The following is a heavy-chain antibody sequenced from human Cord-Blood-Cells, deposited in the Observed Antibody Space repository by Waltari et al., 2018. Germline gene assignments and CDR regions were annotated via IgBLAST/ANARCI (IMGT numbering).Heavy chain of an antibody. CDR1: GYTFTGYY. D-gene: IGHD6-6*01. V-gene: IGHV1-2*02. Sequence: QVQLVQSGAEVKKPGASVKVSCKASGYTFTGYYMHWVRQAPEQGLEWMGWINPNSGGTNYAQKFQGRVTMTRDTSISTAYMELSRLRSDDTAVYYCARGGMYSSSYYYYYMDVWGKGTTVTVSS. CDR2: INPNSGGT. CDR3: ARGGMYSSSYYYYYMDV. J-gene: IGHJ6*03.